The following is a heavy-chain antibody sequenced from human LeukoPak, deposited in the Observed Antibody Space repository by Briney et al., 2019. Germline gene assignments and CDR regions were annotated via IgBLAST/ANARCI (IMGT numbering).Heavy chain of an antibody. V-gene: IGHV1-8*01. D-gene: IGHD5-18*01. Sequence: GASVKVSCKAAEYTFTSYDSNWVRQATGQGREGMGWRNPTSGYTGYAQKFQGRVPMTRDTSISTAYMELSSLRSDDTAVYYCARMRGYSLGYWYLDLWGRGTLVTVSS. CDR1: EYTFTSYD. CDR3: ARMRGYSLGYWYLDL. CDR2: RNPTSGYT. J-gene: IGHJ2*01.